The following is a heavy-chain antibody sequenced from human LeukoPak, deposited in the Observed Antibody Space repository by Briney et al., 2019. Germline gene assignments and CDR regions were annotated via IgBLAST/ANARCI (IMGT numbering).Heavy chain of an antibody. D-gene: IGHD1-14*01. Sequence: PGGSLRLSCAASGFTFSSYSMNWVRQAPGKGLEWLSYISGSGGTTYYADSVKGRFTISRDNSKNTLYLQMNSLRAEDTAVYYCARGARRPYYGMDVWGQGTTVTVSS. CDR1: GFTFSSYS. CDR2: ISGSGGTT. J-gene: IGHJ6*02. CDR3: ARGARRPYYGMDV. V-gene: IGHV3-48*01.